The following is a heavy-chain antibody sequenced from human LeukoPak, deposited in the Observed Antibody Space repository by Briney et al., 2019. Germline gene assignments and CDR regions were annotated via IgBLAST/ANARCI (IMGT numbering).Heavy chain of an antibody. Sequence: RASETLSLTCAVSGGSISGYYWSWIRQPPGKGLEWIAYIYSTGSTNYNPSLRSRVTISLDTSTTQFSLRLTSVTAADTAVYYCVRLSVISPHRYFDLWGRGSLVTVSS. CDR2: IYSTGST. CDR3: VRLSVISPHRYFDL. D-gene: IGHD4-23*01. V-gene: IGHV4-59*08. CDR1: GGSISGYY. J-gene: IGHJ2*01.